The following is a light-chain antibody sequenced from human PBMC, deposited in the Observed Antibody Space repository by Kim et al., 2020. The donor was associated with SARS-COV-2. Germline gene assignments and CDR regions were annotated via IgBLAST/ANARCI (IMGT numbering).Light chain of an antibody. CDR2: QDS. Sequence: VSPGQTASITCSGDKLGEKYACWYQQKPGQSPVLVIYQDSKRPSGIPERFSGSNSGNTATLTISGTQAMYEADYYCQAWDSSSYVFGTGTKVTVL. V-gene: IGLV3-1*01. CDR3: QAWDSSSYV. J-gene: IGLJ1*01. CDR1: KLGEKY.